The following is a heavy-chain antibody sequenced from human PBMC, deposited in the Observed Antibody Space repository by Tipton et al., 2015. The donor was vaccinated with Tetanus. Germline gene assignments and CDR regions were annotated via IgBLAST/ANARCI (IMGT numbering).Heavy chain of an antibody. J-gene: IGHJ4*02. Sequence: SLRLSCAVSGFTVSSNYMSWVRQAPGKGLEWVSIIYSDGSTYYADSVKGRFTISRDNSKNTLYLQINSLRAEDTAVYYCANHDLGIWGQGTLVTVSS. V-gene: IGHV3-53*01. D-gene: IGHD3-16*01. CDR1: GFTVSSNY. CDR2: IYSDGST. CDR3: ANHDLGI.